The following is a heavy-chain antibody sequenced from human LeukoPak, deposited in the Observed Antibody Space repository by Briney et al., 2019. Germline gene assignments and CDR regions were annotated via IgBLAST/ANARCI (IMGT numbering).Heavy chain of an antibody. V-gene: IGHV3-30*18. CDR2: ISNDGSKD. Sequence: GGSLRLSCAASGFTFSSYGMHWVRQAPGKGLEWVTVISNDGSKDQYADSVKGRYTISRDNSKNTLYLQMNSLRPEDTAVYYCAKRLVGGYSYGPLDYWGQGTLVTVSS. D-gene: IGHD5-18*01. J-gene: IGHJ4*02. CDR3: AKRLVGGYSYGPLDY. CDR1: GFTFSSYG.